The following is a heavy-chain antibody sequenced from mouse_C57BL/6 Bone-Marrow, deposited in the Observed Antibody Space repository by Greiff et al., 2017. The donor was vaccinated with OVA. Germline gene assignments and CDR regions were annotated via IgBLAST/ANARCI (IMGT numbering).Heavy chain of an antibody. Sequence: VQRVESGPGLVAPSQSLSITCTVSGFSLTSYAISWVRQPPGKGLEWLGVIWTGGGTNYNSALKSRLSISKDNSKSQVFLKMNSLQTDDTARYYCARNYYGSSDGGYFDYWGQGTTLTVSS. J-gene: IGHJ2*01. D-gene: IGHD1-1*01. CDR2: IWTGGGT. V-gene: IGHV2-9-1*01. CDR3: ARNYYGSSDGGYFDY. CDR1: GFSLTSYA.